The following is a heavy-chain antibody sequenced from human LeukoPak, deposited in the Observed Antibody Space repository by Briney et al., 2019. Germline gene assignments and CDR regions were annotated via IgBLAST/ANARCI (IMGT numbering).Heavy chain of an antibody. Sequence: SETLSLTCTVSGDSMSSYYWNFIRQPAGKGLEWIGRIHTSWTNYYNPSLKSRITMSEDTSRNQFSLRLTSVTAADTAVYYCARGDYYDGGGRNWFDPWGQGTLVTVSS. D-gene: IGHD3-16*01. V-gene: IGHV4-4*07. CDR3: ARGDYYDGGGRNWFDP. CDR2: IHTSWTN. CDR1: GDSMSSYY. J-gene: IGHJ5*02.